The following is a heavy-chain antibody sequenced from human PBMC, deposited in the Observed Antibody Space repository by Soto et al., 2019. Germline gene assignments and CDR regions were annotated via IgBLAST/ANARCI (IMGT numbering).Heavy chain of an antibody. CDR1: GFTFNSAW. J-gene: IGHJ4*02. CDR3: TTWRREKSCTSVSCYGDGAY. V-gene: IGHV3-15*02. CDR2: IKSWTDGGRV. D-gene: IGHD2-2*01. Sequence: EVPLVESGGALVKPGESLTLSCAASGFTFNSAWMTWVRQAPGKGLEWVGRIKSWTDGGRVDTAAPVKGRFYLQMNSLKSEDTAVYYCTTWRREKSCTSVSCYGDGAYWGQGTRVTVSS.